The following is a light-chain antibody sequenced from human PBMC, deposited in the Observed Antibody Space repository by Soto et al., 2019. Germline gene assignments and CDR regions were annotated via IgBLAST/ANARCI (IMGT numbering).Light chain of an antibody. CDR2: DVS. J-gene: IGLJ1*01. CDR1: SSDVGGYNY. CDR3: SSYTSSSTPV. V-gene: IGLV2-14*01. Sequence: QSVLTQPASVSGSPGQPITISCTGTSSDVGGYNYVSWYQQHPGKAPKLMIYDVSNRPSGVSNRFSGSKSGNTASLTISGLQAEDDADYYCSSYTSSSTPVFGTGTKVTVL.